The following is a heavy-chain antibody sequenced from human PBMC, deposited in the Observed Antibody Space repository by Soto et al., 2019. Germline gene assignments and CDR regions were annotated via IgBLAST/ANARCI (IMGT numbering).Heavy chain of an antibody. Sequence: PGGSLRLSCAASGFRFSDFAMTWVLQAPGRGLEWVSAITGTASSTYYADSVKGRFTISRDNSKNTLYLQINSLRAEDTAIYYCAKGAEGYVVSSLDSWGQGTLVTVSS. CDR1: GFRFSDFA. D-gene: IGHD5-12*01. CDR2: ITGTASST. CDR3: AKGAEGYVVSSLDS. J-gene: IGHJ4*02. V-gene: IGHV3-23*01.